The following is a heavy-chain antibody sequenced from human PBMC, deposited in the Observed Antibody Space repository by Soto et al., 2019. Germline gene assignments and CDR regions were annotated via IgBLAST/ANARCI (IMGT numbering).Heavy chain of an antibody. V-gene: IGHV3-23*01. D-gene: IGHD3-22*01. CDR3: AKDVVLWYYYDSSGYWDY. Sequence: GGSLRLSCAASGFTFSSYAMSWVRQAPGKGLERVSAISGSGGSTYYADSVKGRFTISRDNSKNTLYLQMNSLRAEDTAVYYCAKDVVLWYYYDSSGYWDYWGQGTLVTVSS. CDR2: ISGSGGST. J-gene: IGHJ4*02. CDR1: GFTFSSYA.